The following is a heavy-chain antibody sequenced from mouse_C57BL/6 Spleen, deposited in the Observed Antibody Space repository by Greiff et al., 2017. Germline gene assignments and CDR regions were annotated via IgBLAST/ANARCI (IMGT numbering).Heavy chain of an antibody. CDR2: SRNKANDYTT. D-gene: IGHD2-3*01. Sequence: EVMLVESGGGLVQSGRSLRLSCATSGFTFSDFYMAWVRQAPGKGLEWIAASRNKANDYTTEYSASVQGRFIVSRDTSQSILYLQMNALRAEDTAIYDCARDANGYCGGAGDYWGQGTSVTVSS. J-gene: IGHJ4*01. CDR3: ARDANGYCGGAGDY. CDR1: GFTFSDFY. V-gene: IGHV7-1*01.